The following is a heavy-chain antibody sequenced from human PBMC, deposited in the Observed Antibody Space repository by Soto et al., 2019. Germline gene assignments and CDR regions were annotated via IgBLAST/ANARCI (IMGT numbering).Heavy chain of an antibody. D-gene: IGHD3-22*01. CDR3: ARVDVTYYYYSSGYHWFDP. J-gene: IGHJ5*02. CDR2: ISAYNGNT. Sequence: GASVKVSCKASGYTFTIYGISWVRQAPGQGLEWMGWISAYNGNTNYAQKLQGRVTMTTDTSTSTAYMELRSLRSDDTAVYYCARVDVTYYYYSSGYHWFDPWGQGTLVTVSS. V-gene: IGHV1-18*01. CDR1: GYTFTIYG.